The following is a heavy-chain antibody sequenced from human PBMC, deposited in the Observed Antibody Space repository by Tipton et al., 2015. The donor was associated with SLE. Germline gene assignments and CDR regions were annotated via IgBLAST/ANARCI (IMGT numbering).Heavy chain of an antibody. CDR3: ARDRGVVAATTYAFDI. Sequence: GSLRLSCAASGFTFSSYSMNWVRQAPGKGLEWVSSISSSSSYIYYADSVKGRFTISRDNAKDSLYVQMNSLRAEDTAVYYCARDRGVVAATTYAFDIWGQGTMVTVAS. J-gene: IGHJ3*02. CDR2: ISSSSSYI. CDR1: GFTFSSYS. V-gene: IGHV3-21*01. D-gene: IGHD2-15*01.